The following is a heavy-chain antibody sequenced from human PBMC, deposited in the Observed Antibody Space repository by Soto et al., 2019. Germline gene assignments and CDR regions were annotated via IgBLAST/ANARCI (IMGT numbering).Heavy chain of an antibody. CDR2: ISAYNGNT. CDR1: GYTFTSYG. Sequence: GASVKVSCKASGYTFTSYGISWVRQAPGQGLEWMGWISAYNGNTNYAQKLQGRVTMTTDTSTSTAYMELRSLRSDDTAVYYCARDLLGSVAGPLDYWGQGTLVTVSS. J-gene: IGHJ4*02. V-gene: IGHV1-18*01. D-gene: IGHD6-19*01. CDR3: ARDLLGSVAGPLDY.